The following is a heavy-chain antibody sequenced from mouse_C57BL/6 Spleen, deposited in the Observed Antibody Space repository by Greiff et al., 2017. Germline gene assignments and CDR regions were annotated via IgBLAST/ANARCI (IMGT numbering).Heavy chain of an antibody. CDR3: ARSNYGYSWFAY. J-gene: IGHJ3*01. V-gene: IGHV1-52*01. D-gene: IGHD2-2*01. Sequence: QVQLKQPGAELVRPGSSVKLSCKASGYTFTSYWMHWVKQRPIQGLEWIGNIDPSDSETHYNQKFKDKATLTVDKSSSTAYMQLSSLTSEDSAVYYCARSNYGYSWFAYWGQGTLVTVSA. CDR2: IDPSDSET. CDR1: GYTFTSYW.